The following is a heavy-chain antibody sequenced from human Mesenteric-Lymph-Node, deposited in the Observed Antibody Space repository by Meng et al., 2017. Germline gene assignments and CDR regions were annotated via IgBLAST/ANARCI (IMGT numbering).Heavy chain of an antibody. CDR3: AKMYYYDSSGL. CDR2: ISGCGGST. D-gene: IGHD3-22*01. Sequence: VNGLGCRDRCVSLWGSLSWSVSHSVFTSSIYSLSWVRQAPGKGLEWVSVISGCGGSTYYADSVKGRFTISRDNSKNTLYLQMNSLRAEDTAVYYCAKMYYYDSSGLWGQGTLVTVSS. V-gene: IGHV3-23*01. CDR1: VFTSSIYS. J-gene: IGHJ4*02.